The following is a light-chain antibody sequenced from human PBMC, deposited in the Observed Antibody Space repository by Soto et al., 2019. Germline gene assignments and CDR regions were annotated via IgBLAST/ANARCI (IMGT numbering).Light chain of an antibody. J-gene: IGKJ5*01. Sequence: EIVLTQSPATLSLSPGERATLSCRASQSVSSYLAWYQQKPGQAPRLLIYDASNRATGIPARFSGSGSGTDFTPTISSLAPEDFAVYYCQQRSNWPPITFGQGTRLEL. V-gene: IGKV3-11*01. CDR3: QQRSNWPPIT. CDR2: DAS. CDR1: QSVSSY.